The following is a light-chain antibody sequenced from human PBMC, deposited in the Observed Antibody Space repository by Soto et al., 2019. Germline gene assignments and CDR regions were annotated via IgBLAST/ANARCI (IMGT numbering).Light chain of an antibody. CDR3: RQYASSPLT. J-gene: IGKJ4*01. CDR1: QSVRSNY. Sequence: EIVVTQSPGTLSLSSGERATLSCRASQSVRSNYLAWYQQKPGQAPSLLIYGASSRATGIPDRFGGSGSGTDFPLPISRLEPEDFAVYYCRQYASSPLTFGGGTKVEIK. CDR2: GAS. V-gene: IGKV3-20*01.